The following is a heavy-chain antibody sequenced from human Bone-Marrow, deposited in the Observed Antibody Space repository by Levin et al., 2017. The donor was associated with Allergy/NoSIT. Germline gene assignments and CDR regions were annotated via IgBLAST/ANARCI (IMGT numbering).Heavy chain of an antibody. J-gene: IGHJ4*02. V-gene: IGHV3-33*01. Sequence: GESLKISCAASGFTFSNYGMHWVRQAPGKGLEWVAVIWYDGSNKNYAESVKGRFTISRDNSRNTLYLQMNSLRAEDTALYYCARDAVITMVRGNLDYWGQGALVTVSS. D-gene: IGHD3-10*01. CDR3: ARDAVITMVRGNLDY. CDR2: IWYDGSNK. CDR1: GFTFSNYG.